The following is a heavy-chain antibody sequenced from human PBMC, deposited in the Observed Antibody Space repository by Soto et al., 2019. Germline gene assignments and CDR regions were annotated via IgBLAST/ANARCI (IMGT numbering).Heavy chain of an antibody. D-gene: IGHD3-9*01. V-gene: IGHV3-21*01. CDR3: AREGPNNYDILTGNYNSGYFDY. Sequence: EVQLVESGGGLVKPGGSLRVSCAASGFTFSSYSMNWVRQAPGKGLEWVSSISSSSSYIYYADSVKGRFTISRDNAKNSLYLQMNSLRAEDTAVYYCAREGPNNYDILTGNYNSGYFDYWGQGTLVTVSS. CDR1: GFTFSSYS. CDR2: ISSSSSYI. J-gene: IGHJ4*02.